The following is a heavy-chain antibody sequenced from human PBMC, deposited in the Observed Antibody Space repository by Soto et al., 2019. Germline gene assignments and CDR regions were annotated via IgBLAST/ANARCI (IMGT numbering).Heavy chain of an antibody. J-gene: IGHJ6*02. V-gene: IGHV1-2*04. CDR1: GYTFTGYY. Sequence: ASVKVSCKASGYTFTGYYMHWVRQAPGQGLEWMGWINPNSGGTNYAQKFQGWVTMTRDTSISTAYMELSRLRSDDTAVYYCARDPSLTYYYASSGYFGMDVWGQGTTVTVSS. D-gene: IGHD3-22*01. CDR2: INPNSGGT. CDR3: ARDPSLTYYYASSGYFGMDV.